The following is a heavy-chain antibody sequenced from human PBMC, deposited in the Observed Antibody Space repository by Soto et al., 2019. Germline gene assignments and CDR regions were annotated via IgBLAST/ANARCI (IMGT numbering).Heavy chain of an antibody. V-gene: IGHV2-5*02. CDR2: IYWDDDK. CDR3: AHRRYSSAGPWDSGVFDY. D-gene: IGHD6-19*01. Sequence: SGPTLVNPTQTLTLTCTFSGFSLSTGGVGVGWIRQPPGKALEWLALIYWDDDKRYSPSLKSRLTITKDTSKNQVVLTMTNMDPVDTATYYCAHRRYSSAGPWDSGVFDYWGQGTLVTLSS. CDR1: GFSLSTGGVG. J-gene: IGHJ4*02.